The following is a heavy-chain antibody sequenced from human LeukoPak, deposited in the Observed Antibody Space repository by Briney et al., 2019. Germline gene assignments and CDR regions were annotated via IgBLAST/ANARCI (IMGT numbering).Heavy chain of an antibody. D-gene: IGHD2-21*01. V-gene: IGHV4-30-2*01. CDR1: GGSISSGGYY. J-gene: IGHJ5*02. CDR3: AREDLLYCGGDCYSTAA. Sequence: SQTLFLTCTVSGGSISSGGYYWSWIRQPPGKGLEWIGYIYHSGSTYYNPSLKSRVTISVDRSKNQFSLKLSSVTAADTAVYYCAREDLLYCGGDCYSTAAWGQGTLVTVSS. CDR2: IYHSGST.